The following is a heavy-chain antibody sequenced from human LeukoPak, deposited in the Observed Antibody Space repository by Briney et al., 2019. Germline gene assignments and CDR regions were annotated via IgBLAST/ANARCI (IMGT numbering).Heavy chain of an antibody. V-gene: IGHV3-30*04. CDR1: GFTFS. D-gene: IGHD1-1*01. Sequence: TGGSLRLSCAASGFTFSMHWVRQAPGKGLEWVAVVSWDESNKYYADSVKGRFTISRDNSKNTLYLQMNSLRAEDTAVYYCAKGARQLPLIVDWGQGTLVTVSS. J-gene: IGHJ4*02. CDR3: AKGARQLPLIVD. CDR2: VSWDESNK.